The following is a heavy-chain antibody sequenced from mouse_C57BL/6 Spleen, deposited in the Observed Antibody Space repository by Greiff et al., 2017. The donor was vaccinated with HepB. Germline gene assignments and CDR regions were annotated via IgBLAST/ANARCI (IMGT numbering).Heavy chain of an antibody. CDR2: IYPRSGNT. Sequence: QVQLQQSGAELARPGASVKLSCKASGYTFTSYGISWVKQRTGQGLEWIGEIYPRSGNTYYNEKFKGKATLTAEKSSSTAYMELRSLNSEDSAVYFCARRKDYGSSYWYFDVWGTGTTVTVSS. J-gene: IGHJ1*03. V-gene: IGHV1-81*01. CDR3: ARRKDYGSSYWYFDV. CDR1: GYTFTSYG. D-gene: IGHD1-1*01.